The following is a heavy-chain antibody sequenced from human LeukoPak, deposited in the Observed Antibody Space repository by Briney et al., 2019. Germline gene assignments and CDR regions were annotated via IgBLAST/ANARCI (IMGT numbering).Heavy chain of an antibody. Sequence: ASVKVSCKASGYTFTSSGVSWVRQAPGQGPEWMGWISTYNDNTNYAQNLQGRVTLTTDTSTSTAYMELRNLRSDDTAVYYCARDADSSSPDYFDYWGQGTLVTVSS. D-gene: IGHD6-6*01. CDR2: ISTYNDNT. CDR3: ARDADSSSPDYFDY. J-gene: IGHJ4*02. CDR1: GYTFTSSG. V-gene: IGHV1-18*01.